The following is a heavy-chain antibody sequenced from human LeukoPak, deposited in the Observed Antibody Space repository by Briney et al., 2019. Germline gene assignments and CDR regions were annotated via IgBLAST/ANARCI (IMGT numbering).Heavy chain of an antibody. CDR3: AASTKHTAMVDY. CDR2: IGSSSSYI. V-gene: IGHV3-21*01. CDR1: GFTFSVYE. J-gene: IGHJ4*02. Sequence: GGSLRLSCVASGFTFSVYEMNWVRQAPGKGLEWVSTIGSSSSYIYYADSVKGRFTISRDNAKNSLYLQMNSLRAEDTAVYYCAASTKHTAMVDYWGQGTLVTVSS. D-gene: IGHD5-18*01.